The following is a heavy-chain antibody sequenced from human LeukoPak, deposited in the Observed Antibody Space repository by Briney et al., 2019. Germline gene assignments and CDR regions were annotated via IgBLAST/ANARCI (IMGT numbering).Heavy chain of an antibody. CDR3: ATQRGSYLWGTDFDY. CDR1: GYTFTGYY. J-gene: IGHJ4*02. V-gene: IGHV1-2*02. D-gene: IGHD3-16*01. Sequence: ASVKVSCKASGYTFTGYYMHWVRQAPGLGLEWMGWINPNSGDTKYAQKFQGRVTMTRDTSISTAYMELSRLRSDDTALYYCATQRGSYLWGTDFDYWGQGTLVTVSS. CDR2: INPNSGDT.